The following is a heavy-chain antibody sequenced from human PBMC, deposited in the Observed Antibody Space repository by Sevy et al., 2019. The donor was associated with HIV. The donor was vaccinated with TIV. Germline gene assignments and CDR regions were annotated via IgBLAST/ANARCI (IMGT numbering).Heavy chain of an antibody. CDR1: GFTFGDYA. V-gene: IGHV3-49*04. D-gene: IGHD1-1*01. J-gene: IGHJ4*02. CDR3: TRWKGDLPIFDN. CDR2: LKSKASGGTL. Sequence: GGSLRLSCAASGFTFGDYAMNWVRQAPGKGLEWVAFLKSKASGGTLHHAASVQGRFTISRDDSKNIAYLQMNDLKTEDTAVYYCTRWKGDLPIFDNWGQGALVTVSS.